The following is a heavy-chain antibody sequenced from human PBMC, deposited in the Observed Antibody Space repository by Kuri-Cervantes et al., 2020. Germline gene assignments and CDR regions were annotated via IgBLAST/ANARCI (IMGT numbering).Heavy chain of an antibody. Sequence: LTCAASGFTFSSYSMNWVRQAPGKGLEWVSSISSSSSYIYYADSVKGRFTISRDNAKNSLYLQMNSLRAEDTAVYYCARGLEMATKNWFDPWGQGTWSPSPQ. CDR2: ISSSSSYI. J-gene: IGHJ5*02. CDR3: ARGLEMATKNWFDP. CDR1: GFTFSSYS. V-gene: IGHV3-21*01. D-gene: IGHD5-24*01.